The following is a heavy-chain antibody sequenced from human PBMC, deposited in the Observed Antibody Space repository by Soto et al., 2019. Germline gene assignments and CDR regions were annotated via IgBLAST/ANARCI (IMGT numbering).Heavy chain of an antibody. J-gene: IGHJ5*02. CDR1: GFTFSSYG. V-gene: IGHV3-23*01. CDR2: IRGSAGNA. D-gene: IGHD3-10*01. CDR3: AKHLWFGESGFDP. Sequence: EVQLLESGGGLVQPGGSLRLSCAGTGFTFSSYGMSWVRQAPGKGLEWVSTIRGSAGNANYADSVKGRFTISRDDSTNTVHLQMNSLRPDDPAVHYCAKHLWFGESGFDPWGQGTLVVVSS.